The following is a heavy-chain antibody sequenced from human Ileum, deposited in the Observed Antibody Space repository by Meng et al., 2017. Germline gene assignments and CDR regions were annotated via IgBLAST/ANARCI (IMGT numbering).Heavy chain of an antibody. CDR1: DGSITNTNW. CDR3: ARGGLTLERRPLDY. D-gene: IGHD1-1*01. Sequence: QVPLQASGPGLVKPSETLSLTCTVSDGSITNTNWWNWVRQPPGKGLEWIGEVYHSGSTNYNPSLQSRVTISIDKSKNQFSLNLTSVTVADTAVYYCARGGLTLERRPLDYWGQGTLVTVSS. CDR2: VYHSGST. V-gene: IGHV4-4*02. J-gene: IGHJ4*02.